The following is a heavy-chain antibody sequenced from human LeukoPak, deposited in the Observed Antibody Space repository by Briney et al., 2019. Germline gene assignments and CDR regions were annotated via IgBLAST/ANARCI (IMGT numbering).Heavy chain of an antibody. V-gene: IGHV3-53*05. J-gene: IGHJ6*03. CDR2: IYRAGNT. CDR1: GFTVSSNY. CDR3: AKGPSYFYYMDV. Sequence: PGGSLRLSCAASGFTVSSNYMTWVRQAPGKGLEWVSVIYRAGNTYYADSVKGRFTISRDNSNNTLYLEMNNLRVEDTAVYYCAKGPSYFYYMDVWGKGTTVTVSS.